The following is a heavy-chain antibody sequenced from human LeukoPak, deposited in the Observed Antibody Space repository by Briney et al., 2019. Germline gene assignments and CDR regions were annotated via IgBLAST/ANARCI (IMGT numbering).Heavy chain of an antibody. Sequence: GASVKVFCKASGYTFTGFYIHWVRQAPGQGLEWMGWINPNSGGTNYAQNLQGRVTVTTDTSTSTAYMGLRSLRSDDTAVYYCARAGSYCSGATCLYFFDYWGQGTLVTVSS. V-gene: IGHV1-2*02. CDR1: GYTFTGFY. D-gene: IGHD2-15*01. J-gene: IGHJ4*02. CDR2: INPNSGGT. CDR3: ARAGSYCSGATCLYFFDY.